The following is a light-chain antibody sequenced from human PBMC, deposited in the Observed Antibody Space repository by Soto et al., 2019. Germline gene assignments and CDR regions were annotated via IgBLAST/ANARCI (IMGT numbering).Light chain of an antibody. J-gene: IGKJ2*01. CDR3: QEYNSVPYT. CDR2: AAS. CDR1: QGISTY. V-gene: IGKV1-27*01. Sequence: DIQMTQSPSSLSASVGDRVTITCRASQGISTYLAWYQKKXXKIPNLLIYAASTLQSGVPSRFXXXXXXXXXXLTISSLQPEDVATYYCQEYNSVPYTFGQGTKLEIK.